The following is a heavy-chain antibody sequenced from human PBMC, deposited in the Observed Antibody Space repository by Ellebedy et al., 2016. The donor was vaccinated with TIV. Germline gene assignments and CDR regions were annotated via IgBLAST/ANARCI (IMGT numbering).Heavy chain of an antibody. V-gene: IGHV1-2*02. D-gene: IGHD1-1*01. Sequence: ASVKVSXKASGYTFTGYYMHWVRQAPGQGLEWMGWINPNSGGTNYAQKFQGRVTMTRDTSISTAYMELSRLRSDDTAVYYCARAGTTGTTWYYYYGMDVWGQGTTVTVSS. CDR1: GYTFTGYY. J-gene: IGHJ6*02. CDR2: INPNSGGT. CDR3: ARAGTTGTTWYYYYGMDV.